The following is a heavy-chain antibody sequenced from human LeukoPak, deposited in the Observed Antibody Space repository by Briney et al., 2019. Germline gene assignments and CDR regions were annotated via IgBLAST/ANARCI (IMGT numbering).Heavy chain of an antibody. J-gene: IGHJ5*02. D-gene: IGHD6-6*01. V-gene: IGHV3-48*01. CDR3: ARAVSSSGFDP. CDR1: GFTFSSYS. Sequence: GGSLRLSYAASGFTFSSYSMNWVRQAPGKGLEWVSYISSSSSTIYYADSVKGRFTISRDNAKNSLYLQMNSLRAEDTAVYYCARAVSSSGFDPWGQGTLVTVSS. CDR2: ISSSSSTI.